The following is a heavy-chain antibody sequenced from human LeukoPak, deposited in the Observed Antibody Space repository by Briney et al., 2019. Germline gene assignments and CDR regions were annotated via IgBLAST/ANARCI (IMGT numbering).Heavy chain of an antibody. Sequence: PGGSLRLSCAASGFTFSSNYMRWVRQAPGKGLEWVSVIYSGGSTYYADSVKGRFTISRDNSKNTLYLQMNSLRAEDTAVYYCAREGSDILTGYSFRYFDYWGQGTLVTVSS. CDR1: GFTFSSNY. CDR3: AREGSDILTGYSFRYFDY. CDR2: IYSGGST. V-gene: IGHV3-53*01. D-gene: IGHD3-9*01. J-gene: IGHJ4*02.